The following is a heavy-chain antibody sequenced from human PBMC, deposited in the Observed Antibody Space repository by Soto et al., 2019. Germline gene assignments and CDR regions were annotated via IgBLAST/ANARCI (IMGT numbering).Heavy chain of an antibody. CDR1: GGSFSAYF. Sequence: QVQLQQWGAGLLKPSETLSLTCGVYGGSFSAYFWTWNRQPPGMGFEWIGEVNHSGGTNYNPSLTSRVTISLDTCKSQLSLKLSSVTAADTAVYYCARERRVVGGDSSSWYDYLDSGGQGSLVTFSS. D-gene: IGHD6-13*01. CDR2: VNHSGGT. CDR3: ARERRVVGGDSSSWYDYLDS. J-gene: IGHJ4*02. V-gene: IGHV4-34*01.